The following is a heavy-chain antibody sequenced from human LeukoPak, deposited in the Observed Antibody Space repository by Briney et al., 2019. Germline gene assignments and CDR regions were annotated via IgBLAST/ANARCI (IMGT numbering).Heavy chain of an antibody. CDR2: IYYSGRT. D-gene: IGHD6-19*01. V-gene: IGHV4-34*01. CDR1: GGSFSAYY. J-gene: IGHJ4*02. CDR3: AGDYGGWYYFDY. Sequence: SETLSLTCAVYGGSFSAYYWGWIRQPPGKGLEWIGNIYYSGRTYYNPSLKSRVTISVDTSKNQFSLKLSSVTAADTALYYCAGDYGGWYYFDYWGQGTLVTVSS.